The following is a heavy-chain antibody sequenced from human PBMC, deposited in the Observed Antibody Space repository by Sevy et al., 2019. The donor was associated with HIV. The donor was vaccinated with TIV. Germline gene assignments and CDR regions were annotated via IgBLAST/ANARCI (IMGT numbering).Heavy chain of an antibody. CDR2: INTDGRMT. D-gene: IGHD1-26*01. J-gene: IGHJ4*02. Sequence: GGSLRLSCTASGVTLNTYWMHWVRQAPGKGLMWVSRINTDGRMTGFADSVKGRFTISRDNAKNTIYLQMDSLRADDTAVYFCARGTSGTFGLWGRGPLVTVSS. V-gene: IGHV3-74*01. CDR3: ARGTSGTFGL. CDR1: GVTLNTYW.